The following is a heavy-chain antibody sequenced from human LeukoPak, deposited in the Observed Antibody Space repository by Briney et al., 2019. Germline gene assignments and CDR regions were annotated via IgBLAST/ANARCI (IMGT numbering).Heavy chain of an antibody. D-gene: IGHD3-10*01. CDR1: GFNVAAYA. CDR2: ISGDSDNK. V-gene: IGHV3-43*02. CDR3: AIAYESGSFYRAFAY. J-gene: IGHJ4*02. Sequence: GGSLRLSCAASGFNVAAYAMYWVRQPPGKSLEWVSLISGDSDNKYSAASVKGRFTISRDNSKNSLFLQMNSLTTEDTALYYCAIAYESGSFYRAFAYWGQGTLVTVSS.